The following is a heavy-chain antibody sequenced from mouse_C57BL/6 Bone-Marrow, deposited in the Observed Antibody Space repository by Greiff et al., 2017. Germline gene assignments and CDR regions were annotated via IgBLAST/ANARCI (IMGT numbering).Heavy chain of an antibody. V-gene: IGHV1-82*01. CDR1: GYAFSSSW. Sequence: VQLQQSGPELVKPGASVKISCKASGYAFSSSWMNWVKQRPGKGLEWIGRIYPGDGDTNYTGKFKGKATLTADTSSSTAYLQLSSLTSEDSAVYFCARKYYGSWYFDVWGTGTTVTVSS. J-gene: IGHJ1*03. CDR2: IYPGDGDT. D-gene: IGHD1-1*01. CDR3: ARKYYGSWYFDV.